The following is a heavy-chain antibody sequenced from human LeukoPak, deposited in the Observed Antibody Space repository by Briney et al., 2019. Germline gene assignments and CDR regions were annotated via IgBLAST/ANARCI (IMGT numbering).Heavy chain of an antibody. D-gene: IGHD1-26*01. V-gene: IGHV3-74*01. J-gene: IGHJ1*01. CDR1: GFTFNMYW. Sequence: GGSLRLSCAASGFTFNMYWMHWVRQAPGKGLLWVSRINTDGSTTNYADSVKGRFTISRDNAKNTLYLQMNSLRSEDTAVYYCARVPPSVGEATSEYFQDWGQGTLVTVSS. CDR3: ARVPPSVGEATSEYFQD. CDR2: INTDGSTT.